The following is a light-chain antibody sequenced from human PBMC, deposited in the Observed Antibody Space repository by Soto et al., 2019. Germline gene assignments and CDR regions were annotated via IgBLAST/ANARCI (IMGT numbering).Light chain of an antibody. CDR2: DAS. CDR3: QQYNGYSGT. V-gene: IGKV1-5*01. J-gene: IGKJ1*01. CDR1: QSISTW. Sequence: DIQMTQSPSTLSASVGDRVTITFRASQSISTWLAWYQQKPGKAPKLLIYDASSLESGVPSMFSGSGSGTEFTLTISSLRPDDFATYYCQQYNGYSGTFGQGTKVDI.